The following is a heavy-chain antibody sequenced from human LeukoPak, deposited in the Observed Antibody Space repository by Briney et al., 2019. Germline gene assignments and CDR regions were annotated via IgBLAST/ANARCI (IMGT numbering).Heavy chain of an antibody. D-gene: IGHD6-19*01. CDR2: IYSGGST. CDR1: GFTVSSNY. V-gene: IGHV3-66*01. J-gene: IGHJ4*02. Sequence: GGSLRLSCAASGFTVSSNYMSWVRQAPGKGLEGGSVIYSGGSTYYADSVKGRFTISRDNSKNTLYLQMNSLRAEDTAVYYCARDLSGSGWYYFDYWGQGTLVTVSS. CDR3: ARDLSGSGWYYFDY.